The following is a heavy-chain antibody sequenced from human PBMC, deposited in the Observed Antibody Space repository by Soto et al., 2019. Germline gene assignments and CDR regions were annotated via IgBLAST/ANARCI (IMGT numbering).Heavy chain of an antibody. J-gene: IGHJ6*02. V-gene: IGHV4-34*01. CDR2: INHSGST. D-gene: IGHD3-3*01. Sequence: PSETLSLTCAVYGGSFSGYYWSWIRQPPGKGLEWIGEINHSGSTNYNPSPKSRVTISVDTSKNQFSLKLSSVTAADTAVYYCARTGLHYDFWSGYSSRHGMDVWGQGTTVTVSS. CDR3: ARTGLHYDFWSGYSSRHGMDV. CDR1: GGSFSGYY.